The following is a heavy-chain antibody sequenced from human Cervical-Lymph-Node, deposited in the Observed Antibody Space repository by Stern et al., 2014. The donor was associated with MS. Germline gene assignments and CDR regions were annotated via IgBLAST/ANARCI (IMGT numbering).Heavy chain of an antibody. CDR1: GDSIVTGSHY. V-gene: IGHV4-31*03. D-gene: IGHD3-22*01. J-gene: IGHJ4*02. CDR3: ARDSGYPDY. Sequence: QVRLQESGPGLVKPSQSLSLTCTVSGDSIVTGSHYWSWIRQHPGKGLEWIGYIYHTGSTNYNPSLKSRVTLSIDTSKNQFSLNLSSVTGADTAVYYCARDSGYPDYWGQGTLVTVSS. CDR2: IYHTGST.